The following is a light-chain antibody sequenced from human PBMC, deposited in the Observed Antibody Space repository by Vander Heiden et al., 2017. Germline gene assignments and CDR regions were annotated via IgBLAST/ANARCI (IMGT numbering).Light chain of an antibody. CDR3: QQSYSTLDT. V-gene: IGKV1-39*01. CDR1: QTISSY. CDR2: TAS. Sequence: HSPSSRSASVGDRVTITCRASQTISSYLNWYQQKPGKAPKLLIYTASSLQSGVPSRFSGSGSGTDFTLTISSLQPEDFATYYCQQSYSTLDTFGQGTKVEIK. J-gene: IGKJ1*01.